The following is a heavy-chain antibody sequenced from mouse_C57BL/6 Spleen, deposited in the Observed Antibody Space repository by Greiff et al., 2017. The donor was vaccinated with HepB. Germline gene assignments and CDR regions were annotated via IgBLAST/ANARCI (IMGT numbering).Heavy chain of an antibody. CDR3: AREGTGYYFDY. CDR2: INPNNGGT. V-gene: IGHV1-26*01. CDR1: GYTFTDYY. D-gene: IGHD2-2*01. J-gene: IGHJ2*01. Sequence: EVQLQQSGPELVKPGASVKISCKASGYTFTDYYMNWVKQSHGKSLEWIGDINPNNGGTSYNQKFKGKATLTVEKSSSTAYMELRSLTSEDSAVYYCAREGTGYYFDYWGQGTTLTVSS.